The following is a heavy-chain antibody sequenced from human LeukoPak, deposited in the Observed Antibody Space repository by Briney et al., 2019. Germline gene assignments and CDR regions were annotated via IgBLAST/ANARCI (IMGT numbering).Heavy chain of an antibody. CDR3: ARAVVVTAGYYYYYYGMDV. J-gene: IGHJ6*02. CDR1: DASIIGCY. Sequence: SETLSLTCTVSDASIIGCYWGWIRQPPGKGLEWIGYIYHSGSTYYNPSLKSRVTISVDRSKNQFSLKLSSVTAADTAVYYCARAVVVTAGYYYYYYGMDVWGQGTTVTVSS. CDR2: IYHSGST. D-gene: IGHD2-21*02. V-gene: IGHV4-30-2*01.